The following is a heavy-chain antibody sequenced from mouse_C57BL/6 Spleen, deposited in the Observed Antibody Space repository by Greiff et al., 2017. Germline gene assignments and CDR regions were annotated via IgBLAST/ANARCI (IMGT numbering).Heavy chain of an antibody. CDR2: IAPNSGGT. J-gene: IGHJ2*01. Sequence: VQLQQPGAELVKPGASVKLSCKASGYTFTSYWMHWVKQRPGRGLEWIGRIAPNSGGTKYNEKFKSKATLTVDKPSSTAYMQLSSLTSEDSAVYYSARVLYYEYANFDYWGQGTTRTVSS. CDR1: GYTFTSYW. CDR3: ARVLYYEYANFDY. V-gene: IGHV1-72*01. D-gene: IGHD2-4*01.